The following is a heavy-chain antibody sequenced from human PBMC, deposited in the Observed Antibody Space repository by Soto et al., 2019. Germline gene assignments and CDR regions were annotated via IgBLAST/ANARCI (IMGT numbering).Heavy chain of an antibody. CDR3: VARQNPRVPDY. D-gene: IGHD3-3*01. CDR2: LLGGGKI. V-gene: IGHV3-23*01. CDR1: GFLVTAYD. J-gene: IGHJ4*02. Sequence: EVQLLESGGGLAQPGGSPRLSCAASGFLVTAYDVSWVRQRPGKGLEWLSVLLGGGKIYSADSARGRFSISRDTSKNTLYLQIDSLTVEDTAVFYCVARQNPRVPDYWGQGTLVTVSS.